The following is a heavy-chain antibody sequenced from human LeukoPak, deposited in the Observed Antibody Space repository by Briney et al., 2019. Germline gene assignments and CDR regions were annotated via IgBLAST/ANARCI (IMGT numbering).Heavy chain of an antibody. CDR2: ISSSGSTI. CDR1: GFTFSSHE. CDR3: ARDLKWELLRLWYYYGMDV. V-gene: IGHV3-48*03. Sequence: GGSLRLSCAASGFTFSSHEMNWVRQAPGKGLEWVSYISSSGSTIYYADSVKGRFTISRDNAKNSLYLQMNSLRAEDTAVYYCARDLKWELLRLWYYYGMDVWGQGTTVTVSS. J-gene: IGHJ6*02. D-gene: IGHD1-26*01.